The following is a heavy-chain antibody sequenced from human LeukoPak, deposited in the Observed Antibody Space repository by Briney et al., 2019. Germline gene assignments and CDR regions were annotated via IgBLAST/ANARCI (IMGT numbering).Heavy chain of an antibody. CDR2: INHSGST. J-gene: IGHJ5*02. CDR1: GGSISSYY. CDR3: ASQVLYWFDP. D-gene: IGHD2-8*02. Sequence: SETLSLTCTVSGGSISSYYWSWIRQPPGKGLEWIGEINHSGSTNYNPSLKSRVTISVDTSKNQFSLKLSSVTAADTAVYYCASQVLYWFDPWGQGTLVTVSS. V-gene: IGHV4-34*01.